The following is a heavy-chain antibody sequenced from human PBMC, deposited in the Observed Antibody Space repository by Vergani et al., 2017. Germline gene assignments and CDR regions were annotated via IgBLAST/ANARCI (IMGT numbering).Heavy chain of an antibody. J-gene: IGHJ5*02. CDR3: ASAGGIVVVPAGFRFDP. CDR2: IYYSGST. CDR1: GGSISSGDYY. D-gene: IGHD2-2*01. V-gene: IGHV4-30-4*01. Sequence: QVQLQESGPGLVKPSQTLSLTCTVSGGSISSGDYYWSWIRQPPGKGLEWIGYIYYSGSTYYNPSLKSRVTISVDTSKNQFSLKLSSVTAADTAVYYCASAGGIVVVPAGFRFDPWGQGTLVTVSS.